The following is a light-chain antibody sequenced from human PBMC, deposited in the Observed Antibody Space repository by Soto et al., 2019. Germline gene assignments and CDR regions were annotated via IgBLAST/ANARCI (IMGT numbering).Light chain of an antibody. V-gene: IGKV1-5*03. J-gene: IGKJ1*01. CDR3: QPPSRPPRT. CDR1: QSISSW. CDR2: EAS. Sequence: DSQVTQWASGGSGKVGGRVSRTCLARQSISSWLAWYQQKPGKAPKLLIYEASSLESGVPSKYSGSGSGTDSTFPISRLSHEAFAPYYCQPPSRPPRTFGEGTKVDIK.